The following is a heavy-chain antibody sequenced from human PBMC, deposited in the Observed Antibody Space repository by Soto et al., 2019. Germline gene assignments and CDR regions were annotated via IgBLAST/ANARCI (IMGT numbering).Heavy chain of an antibody. CDR3: ATDPRDIVGTSGDFDK. D-gene: IGHD1-26*01. J-gene: IGHJ4*02. V-gene: IGHV3-30*03. CDR1: GFTLSGKG. CDR2: ISSDGSHE. Sequence: PGGSLRLSCAVSGFTLSGKGMHWVRQAPGKGLEWVAVISSDGSHEYHADSVKGRFTISRDNFKNTLYLQMNSLRAEDTAVYYCATDPRDIVGTSGDFDKWGQGTLVTVSS.